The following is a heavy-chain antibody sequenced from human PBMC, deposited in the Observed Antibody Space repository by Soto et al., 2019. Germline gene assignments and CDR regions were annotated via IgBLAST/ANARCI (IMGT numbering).Heavy chain of an antibody. CDR3: AIVTIPGNWFDP. CDR2: IYNSGST. V-gene: IGHV4-31*03. CDR1: GGSISSGGYY. J-gene: IGHJ5*02. D-gene: IGHD3-3*01. Sequence: QVQLQESGPGLVKPSQTLSLTCTVSGGSISSGGYYWSWIRQHPGKGLEWIGYIYNSGSTYYNPSLKSRGTISVDTSKNQFSLKLSSVPAADTAVYYCAIVTIPGNWFDPWGQGTLVTVSS.